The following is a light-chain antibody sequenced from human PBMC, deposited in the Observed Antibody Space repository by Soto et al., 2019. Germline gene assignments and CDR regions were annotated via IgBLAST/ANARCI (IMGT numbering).Light chain of an antibody. Sequence: QSALTQPASVTGSPGQSITISCTGTSSDVGGYNYVSWYQQHPGKAPKLMIYDVSSRPSGVSNRFSGSKSGNTASLTISGLQAEDDADYYCSSYTTTSTLVVFGGGTKLTVL. CDR3: SSYTTTSTLVV. CDR2: DVS. CDR1: SSDVGGYNY. V-gene: IGLV2-14*01. J-gene: IGLJ2*01.